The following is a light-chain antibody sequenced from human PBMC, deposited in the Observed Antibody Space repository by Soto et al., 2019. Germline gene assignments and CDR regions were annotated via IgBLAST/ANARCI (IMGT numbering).Light chain of an antibody. J-gene: IGLJ3*02. CDR1: SASIGAGYD. CDR3: QSYYSSLSGLEV. Sequence: QSVLTQPPSVSGAPGQRVTISCTGNSASIGAGYDVHWYQQLPGTAPRLLIYGNNNRPSGVPDRFSGSKSGTSASLAITGLQAKDEADYYCQSYYSSLSGLEVFGGGTKLTVL. V-gene: IGLV1-40*01. CDR2: GNN.